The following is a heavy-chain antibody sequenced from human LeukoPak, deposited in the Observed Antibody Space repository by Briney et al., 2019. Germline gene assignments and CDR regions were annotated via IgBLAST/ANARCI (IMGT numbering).Heavy chain of an antibody. CDR1: GFSFSDYR. CDR2: IKHDGSEK. D-gene: IGHD7-27*01. Sequence: GGSLRLSCAASGFSFSDYRMHWARQAPGKGLEWVANIKHDGSEKKYVDSVKGRFTISRDNAKNSMYLQMNSLRVEDTAVYYCVKSSWGPEYWGQGTLVHVSS. V-gene: IGHV3-7*01. CDR3: VKSSWGPEY. J-gene: IGHJ4*02.